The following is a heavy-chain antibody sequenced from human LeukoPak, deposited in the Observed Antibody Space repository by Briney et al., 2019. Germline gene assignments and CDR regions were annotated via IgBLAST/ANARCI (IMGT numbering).Heavy chain of an antibody. J-gene: IGHJ4*02. CDR3: ARAKKPLLDY. CDR2: ISSSGSTI. CDR1: GFTFSDYY. V-gene: IGHV3-11*01. Sequence: GGSLRLSCAASGFTFSDYYMSWIRQAPVKGLEWVSYISSSGSTIYYADSVKGRFTISRDNAKNSLYLQMNGLRAEDTAAYYCARAKKPLLDYWGQGTLVTVSS.